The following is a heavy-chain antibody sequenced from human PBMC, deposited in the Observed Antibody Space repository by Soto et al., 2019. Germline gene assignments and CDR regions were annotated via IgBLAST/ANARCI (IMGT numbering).Heavy chain of an antibody. CDR2: IHYSGST. V-gene: IGHV4-59*01. J-gene: IGHJ4*02. Sequence: SQTLSLTCTVSGGCISGYYWSWIRQPPGKGLEWIGFIHYSGSTNYNPSLKSRVTMSVDTSKNQFSLKLTSVNAADTAVYYCTRGGDAYKNGHWGQGTLVTVSS. CDR1: GGCISGYY. CDR3: TRGGDAYKNGH. D-gene: IGHD2-21*01.